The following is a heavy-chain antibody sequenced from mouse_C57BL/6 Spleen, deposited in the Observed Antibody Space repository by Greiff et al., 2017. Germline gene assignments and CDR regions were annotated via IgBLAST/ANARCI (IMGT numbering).Heavy chain of an antibody. CDR3: AREGIRQDYYAMDY. J-gene: IGHJ4*01. V-gene: IGHV14-2*01. CDR2: INHEDGET. CDR1: GFDIQAYY. Sequence: EVQRVESGAELVKPGDSVKLSCAASGFDIQAYYMHWVNQRTEQGLEWIGRINHEDGETNYPPTLQGKATITADTTSNTAYLPLGSLTSEDTAVYYCAREGIRQDYYAMDYWGQGTSVTVSS. D-gene: IGHD1-2*01.